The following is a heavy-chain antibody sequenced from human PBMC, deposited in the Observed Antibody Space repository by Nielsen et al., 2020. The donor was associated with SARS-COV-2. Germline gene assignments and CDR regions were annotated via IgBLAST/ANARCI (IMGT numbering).Heavy chain of an antibody. D-gene: IGHD4-17*01. CDR3: ARVRDYGDYYFDY. V-gene: IGHV1-18*04. CDR1: GYTFTNFG. CDR2: ISGYNGNT. Sequence: ASVKVSCKASGYTFTNFGISWVRQAPGQGLEWMGWISGYNGNTQYGQNFQGRVTMTTDTSTSTAYMEVKSLRSDDTAVYFCARVRDYGDYYFDYWGQGTLVTVSS. J-gene: IGHJ4*02.